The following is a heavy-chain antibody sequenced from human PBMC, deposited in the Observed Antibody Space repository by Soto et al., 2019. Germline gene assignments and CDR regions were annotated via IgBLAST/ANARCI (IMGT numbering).Heavy chain of an antibody. V-gene: IGHV3-15*07. CDR1: GFTFSNAW. Sequence: EVQLVESGGGLVKPGGSLRLSCAASGFTFSNAWMNWVRQAPGKGLEWVGRIKSKTDGGTTDYAAPVKGRFTISRDGSKNTLYLQMNSLKTEDAAVYYCTTDKEEEDGWYGDYWGQGTLVTVSS. D-gene: IGHD6-19*01. CDR2: IKSKTDGGTT. J-gene: IGHJ4*02. CDR3: TTDKEEEDGWYGDY.